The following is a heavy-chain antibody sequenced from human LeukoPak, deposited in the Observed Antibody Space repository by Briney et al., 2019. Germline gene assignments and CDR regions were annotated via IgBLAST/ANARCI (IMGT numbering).Heavy chain of an antibody. CDR3: ARFGGAFDY. J-gene: IGHJ4*02. CDR1: GGSINSYY. V-gene: IGHV4-59*01. Sequence: PSETLSLTCTVSGGSINSYYWSWIRQPPGKGLEWIGYIYYSGSTNYNPSLKSRVTISVDTSKNQFSLKLSSVTAADTAVYYCARFGGAFDYWGQGTLVTVSS. CDR2: IYYSGST. D-gene: IGHD3-10*01.